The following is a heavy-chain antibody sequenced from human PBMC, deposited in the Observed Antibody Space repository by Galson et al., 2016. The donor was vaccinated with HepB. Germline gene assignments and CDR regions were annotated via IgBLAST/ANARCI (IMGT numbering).Heavy chain of an antibody. V-gene: IGHV3-33*01. CDR2: LWYDGSNK. Sequence: SLRLSCAASGFTFSSYAMHWVRQTPGKGLEWVALLWYDGSNKYYPDSVKGRFTISRDNSKNTLYLQMNSLRAEDTAMYYCARGGRGFLEWLFLDYWGQGTLVTVSS. CDR1: GFTFSSYA. CDR3: ARGGRGFLEWLFLDY. J-gene: IGHJ4*02. D-gene: IGHD3-3*01.